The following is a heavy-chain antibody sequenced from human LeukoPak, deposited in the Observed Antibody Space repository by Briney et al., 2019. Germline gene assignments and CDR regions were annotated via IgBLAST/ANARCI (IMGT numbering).Heavy chain of an antibody. CDR3: AKRRGTYYDFWSGYGAFDI. Sequence: GGSLRLSCAASGFTFSSYGMHWVRQAPGKGLEWVAVISYDGSNKYYIDSVKGRFTISRDDSKNTLYLQMNSLRAEDTAAYYCAKRRGTYYDFWSGYGAFDIWGQGTMVTVSS. CDR2: ISYDGSNK. J-gene: IGHJ3*02. V-gene: IGHV3-30*18. D-gene: IGHD3-3*01. CDR1: GFTFSSYG.